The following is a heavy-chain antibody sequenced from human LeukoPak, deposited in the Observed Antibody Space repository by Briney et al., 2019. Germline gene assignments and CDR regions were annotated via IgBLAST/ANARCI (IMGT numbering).Heavy chain of an antibody. Sequence: GESLRISCKGSGYSFTTHWIGWVRQLPGKGLEWMGLIFPGDSETIYSPSLQGQVTISADKSINTAYLRWSSLKASDTAMYYCATSESQTRFDYWGQGTLVTVSS. CDR1: GYSFTTHW. CDR3: ATSESQTRFDY. V-gene: IGHV5-51*01. CDR2: IFPGDSET. D-gene: IGHD1/OR15-1a*01. J-gene: IGHJ4*02.